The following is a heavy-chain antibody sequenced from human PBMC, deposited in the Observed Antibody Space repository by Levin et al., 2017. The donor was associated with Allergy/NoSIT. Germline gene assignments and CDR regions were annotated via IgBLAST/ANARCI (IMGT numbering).Heavy chain of an antibody. CDR1: GGSISSGSYY. D-gene: IGHD1-14*01. J-gene: IGHJ2*01. V-gene: IGHV4-39*01. CDR3: ARRTTSQGWYFDL. Sequence: SETLSLTCTVSGGSISSGSYYWGWIRQPPGKGLEWVGSIYYSGSTYYNPSLKSRVTISIDTSKNQFSLKLSSLTAADTAVYYCARRTTSQGWYFDLWGRGTLVTVSS. CDR2: IYYSGST.